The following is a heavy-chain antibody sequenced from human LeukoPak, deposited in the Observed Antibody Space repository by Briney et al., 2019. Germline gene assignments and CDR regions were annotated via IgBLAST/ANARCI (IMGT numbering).Heavy chain of an antibody. J-gene: IGHJ4*02. D-gene: IGHD5-24*01. CDR1: GYTFTGYY. CDR2: MNPNSGNT. V-gene: IGHV1-8*03. Sequence: ASVKVSCKASGYTFTGYYMHWVRQAPGQGLEWMGWMNPNSGNTGYAQKFQGRVTITRNTSISTAYTELSSLRSEDTAVYYCARTGQGRDGYNFDYWGQGTLVTVSS. CDR3: ARTGQGRDGYNFDY.